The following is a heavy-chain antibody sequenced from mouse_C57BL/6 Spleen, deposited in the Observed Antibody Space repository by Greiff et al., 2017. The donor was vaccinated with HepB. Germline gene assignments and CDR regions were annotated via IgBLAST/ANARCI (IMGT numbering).Heavy chain of an antibody. CDR3: ARGDDGYLYAMDY. D-gene: IGHD2-3*01. Sequence: EVQVVESEGGLVQPGSSMKLSCTASGFTFSDYYMAWVRQVPEKGLEWVANINYDGSSTYYLDSLKSRFIISRDNAKNILYLQMSSLKSEDTATYYCARGDDGYLYAMDYWGQGTSVTVSS. V-gene: IGHV5-16*01. J-gene: IGHJ4*01. CDR1: GFTFSDYY. CDR2: INYDGSST.